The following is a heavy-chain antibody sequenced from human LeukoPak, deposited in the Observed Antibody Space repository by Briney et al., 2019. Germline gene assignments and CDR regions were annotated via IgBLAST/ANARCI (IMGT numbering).Heavy chain of an antibody. J-gene: IGHJ3*02. CDR2: IYTSGST. V-gene: IGHV4-4*07. CDR3: ARGLSSGLSPRNDAFDI. CDR1: GGSISSYY. D-gene: IGHD3-16*02. Sequence: SETLSLTCTVSGGSISSYYWSWIRQPAGKGLEWIGRIYTSGSTNYNPSLKSRVTMSVDTSKNQFSLKLSSVTAADTAVYYCARGLSSGLSPRNDAFDIWGQGTMVTVSS.